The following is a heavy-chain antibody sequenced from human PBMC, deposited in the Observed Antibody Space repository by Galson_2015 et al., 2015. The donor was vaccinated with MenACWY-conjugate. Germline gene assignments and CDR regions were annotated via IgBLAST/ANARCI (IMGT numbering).Heavy chain of an antibody. CDR1: GYNFITYW. CDR2: ISSIDSKT. Sequence: QSGAEVKKPGESLKISCKASGYNFITYWIGWVRQVPGKGLEWVGLISSIDSKTRYSPAFEGRVTISADNSITTAYLQWNSLQASDTAMYYCARPPPGGRGMDVWGQGTTVTVSS. D-gene: IGHD1-26*01. J-gene: IGHJ6*02. V-gene: IGHV5-51*01. CDR3: ARPPPGGRGMDV.